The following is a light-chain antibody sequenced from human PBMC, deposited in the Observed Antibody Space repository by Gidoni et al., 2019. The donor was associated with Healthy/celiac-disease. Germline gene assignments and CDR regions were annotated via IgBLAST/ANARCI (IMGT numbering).Light chain of an antibody. Sequence: EIVMTQSPATLSVSPGERATLSCRTSQSVNSNLAWYQQKPGQAPRLLIYGASTRATGIPARCSGSGSGTEFTLTISSLQSEDVAVYYCQQYNNWPPLTFGGGTKVEIK. CDR1: QSVNSN. J-gene: IGKJ4*01. CDR2: GAS. V-gene: IGKV3-15*01. CDR3: QQYNNWPPLT.